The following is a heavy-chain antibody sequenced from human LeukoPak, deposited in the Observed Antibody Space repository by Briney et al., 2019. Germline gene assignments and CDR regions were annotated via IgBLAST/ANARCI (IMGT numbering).Heavy chain of an antibody. CDR3: ARGGSYGFDLFEPGHFDY. V-gene: IGHV4-61*02. CDR1: GDSISSGIHY. J-gene: IGHJ4*02. Sequence: SQTLSLTCTVSGDSISSGIHYWNWIRQPAGKGLEWIGRIYTSGSTNYNPSLKSRVTISVDTSKNQFSLKLSSVTAADTAVYYCARGGSYGFDLFEPGHFDYWGQGTLVTVSS. D-gene: IGHD1-26*01. CDR2: IYTSGST.